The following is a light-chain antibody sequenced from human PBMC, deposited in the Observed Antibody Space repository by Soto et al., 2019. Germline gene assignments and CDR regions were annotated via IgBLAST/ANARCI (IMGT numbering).Light chain of an antibody. Sequence: DSAMSHTRHPLAGSLGERASINFKSIQSVLSTSNNKNYLSWHQQKPGQPPRLLIYWASTRESGVPDRFSGSGSGTDFTLTISSLQAEDVAIYYCQQHFTAPLTFGGGTKVDIK. CDR2: WAS. CDR1: QSVLSTSNNKNY. CDR3: QQHFTAPLT. J-gene: IGKJ4*01. V-gene: IGKV4-1*01.